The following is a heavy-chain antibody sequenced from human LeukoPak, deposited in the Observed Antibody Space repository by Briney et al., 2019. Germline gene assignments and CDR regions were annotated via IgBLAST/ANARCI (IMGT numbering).Heavy chain of an antibody. J-gene: IGHJ4*02. CDR3: ARDPPAVAANTYG. Sequence: PGGSLRLSCAASGFTVSNNYMRWVRQAPGKGLEWVSLIYSGGATFYADAVKSRFTISRDGSKNTLYLQMNSLRAEDTAVYYCARDPPAVAANTYGWGQGTLVTVSS. CDR1: GFTVSNNY. D-gene: IGHD6-6*01. CDR2: IYSGGAT. V-gene: IGHV3-66*01.